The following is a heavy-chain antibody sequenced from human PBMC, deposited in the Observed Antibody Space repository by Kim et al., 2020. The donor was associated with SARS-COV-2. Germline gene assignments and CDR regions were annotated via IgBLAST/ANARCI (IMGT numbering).Heavy chain of an antibody. V-gene: IGHV5-51*01. Sequence: DTRYSPSFQGQVTISADKSISTAYLQWSSLKASDTAMYYCARGSSGDSDYWGQGTLVTVSS. J-gene: IGHJ4*02. D-gene: IGHD2-21*01. CDR2: DT. CDR3: ARGSSGDSDY.